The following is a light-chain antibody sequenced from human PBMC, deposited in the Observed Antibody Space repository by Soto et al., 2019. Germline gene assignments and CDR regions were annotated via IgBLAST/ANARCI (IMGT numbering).Light chain of an antibody. V-gene: IGLV1-47*02. CDR1: SSNIGNTY. CDR2: SND. J-gene: IGLJ3*02. CDR3: AWWDDSLRGHWA. Sequence: QSVLTQPPSASGTPGQRVTISFSGSSSNIGNTYVNWYQQFPGTAPKLLIFSNDHRPSGVPDRFSGSKSGTSAYLAISGLRSDDEADDYCAWWDDSLRGHWAFGGGTKLTVL.